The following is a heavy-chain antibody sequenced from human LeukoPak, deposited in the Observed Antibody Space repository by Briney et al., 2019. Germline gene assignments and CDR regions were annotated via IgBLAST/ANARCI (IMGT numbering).Heavy chain of an antibody. CDR2: INPNSGGT. CDR1: GYIFTGYY. Sequence: ASAKVSCKASGYIFTGYYMHWVRQAPGQGLEWMGWINPNSGGTNYAQKFQGRVTMTRDTSISTAYMELSGLRSDDTAVYYCARAAGSDSRDYFDYWGQGTLVTVSS. V-gene: IGHV1-2*02. J-gene: IGHJ4*02. CDR3: ARAAGSDSRDYFDY. D-gene: IGHD2-21*02.